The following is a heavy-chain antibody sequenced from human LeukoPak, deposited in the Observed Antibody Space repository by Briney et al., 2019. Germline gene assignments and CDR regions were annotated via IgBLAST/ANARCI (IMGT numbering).Heavy chain of an antibody. CDR1: GDSVSSNSAA. Sequence: SQTLSLTCAISGDSVSSNSAAWNWIRQSPSRGLEWLGRTYYRSKWYNENAVSVKGRITINPDTSKNQFSLQLNSVTPEDTAAYYCARDGAIYGGFDYWGQGILVTVSS. CDR3: ARDGAIYGGFDY. V-gene: IGHV6-1*01. J-gene: IGHJ4*02. CDR2: TYYRSKWYN. D-gene: IGHD4/OR15-4a*01.